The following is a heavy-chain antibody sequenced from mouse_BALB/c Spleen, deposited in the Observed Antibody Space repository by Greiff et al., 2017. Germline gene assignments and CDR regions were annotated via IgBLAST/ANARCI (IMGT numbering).Heavy chain of an antibody. V-gene: IGHV5-9-3*01. CDR1: GFTFSSYA. CDR2: ISSGGSYT. D-gene: IGHD2-4*01. CDR3: AALDDDRYFDV. J-gene: IGHJ1*01. Sequence: EVQGVESGGGLVKPGGSLKLSCAASGFTFSSYAMSWVRQSPEKRLEWVATISSGGSYTYYPDSVKGRFTISRDNAKNTLYLQVSSLRSEDTAMYYCAALDDDRYFDVWGAGTTVTDSS.